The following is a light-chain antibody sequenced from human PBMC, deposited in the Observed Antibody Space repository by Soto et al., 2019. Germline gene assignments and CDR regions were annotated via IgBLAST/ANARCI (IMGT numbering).Light chain of an antibody. CDR3: SSYAGSNNFVV. CDR2: EVS. Sequence: QSALTQPPSASGSPGQSVTISCTGTSSDVGDYNYVSWYQHHPGKAPNLMIYEVSQRPSGVPDRFSGSKSGNTASLTVSGLEADDEADYYCSSYAGSNNFVVFGGGTKLTVL. V-gene: IGLV2-8*01. CDR1: SSDVGDYNY. J-gene: IGLJ2*01.